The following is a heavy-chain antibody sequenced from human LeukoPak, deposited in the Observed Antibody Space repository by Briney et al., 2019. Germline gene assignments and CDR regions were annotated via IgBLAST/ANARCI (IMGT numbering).Heavy chain of an antibody. Sequence: SGGSLRLSCAASGFTFSSYAMSWVRQAPGKGLEWVSAISGSGGSTYYADSVKGRFTISRDNSKNTLYLQMNSLRAEDTAVYYCAKMPYDFWSGYYPTYYFDYWGQGTLVTVSS. CDR1: GFTFSSYA. CDR2: ISGSGGST. V-gene: IGHV3-23*01. CDR3: AKMPYDFWSGYYPTYYFDY. J-gene: IGHJ4*02. D-gene: IGHD3-3*01.